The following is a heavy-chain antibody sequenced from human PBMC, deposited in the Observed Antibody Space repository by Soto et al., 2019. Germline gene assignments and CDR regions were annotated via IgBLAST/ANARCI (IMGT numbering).Heavy chain of an antibody. V-gene: IGHV3-74*01. D-gene: IGHD4-17*01. Sequence: EVQLVESGGGLVQPGGSLRLSCAASGLTFSSYWMHWVRQAPGKGLVWVSRINSDGGSTSYAESVKGRFTISRDNAKNTLYLQMNSLRAEDTAVYYCALSHTVTTDYWGQGTLVTVSS. CDR1: GLTFSSYW. J-gene: IGHJ4*02. CDR3: ALSHTVTTDY. CDR2: INSDGGST.